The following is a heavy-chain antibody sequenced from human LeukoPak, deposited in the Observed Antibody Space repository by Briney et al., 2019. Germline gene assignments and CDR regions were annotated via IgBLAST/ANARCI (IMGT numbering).Heavy chain of an antibody. J-gene: IGHJ4*02. D-gene: IGHD1-14*01. V-gene: IGHV3-7*01. CDR1: GFTFSGHW. Sequence: PGGSVRLSCAACGFTFSGHWMSWLRQAPGKGLEWVANINQGGSDKYYVDSVKGRFTISRDNANNLLYLQMNSLRGEDTAVYYCTRDRSRAEDDWGQGTLVTVSS. CDR2: INQGGSDK. CDR3: TRDRSRAEDD.